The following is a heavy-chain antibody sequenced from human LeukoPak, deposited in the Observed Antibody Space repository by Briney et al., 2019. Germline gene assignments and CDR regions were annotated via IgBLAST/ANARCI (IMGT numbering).Heavy chain of an antibody. CDR1: GYTFTGYY. J-gene: IGHJ4*02. V-gene: IGHV1-2*02. CDR3: ARVESGSHRLFDY. CDR2: INPNSGGT. Sequence: ASVKVSCKASGYTFTGYYMHWVRQAPGQGLEWMGWINPNSGGTNYAQKFQGRVTMTTDTSITTAYMELSRLRSDDTAVYYCARVESGSHRLFDYWGQGTLVTVSS. D-gene: IGHD1-26*01.